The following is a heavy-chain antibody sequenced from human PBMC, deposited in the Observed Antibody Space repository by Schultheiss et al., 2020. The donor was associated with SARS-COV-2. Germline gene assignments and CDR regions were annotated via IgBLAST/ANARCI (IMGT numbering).Heavy chain of an antibody. CDR3: ARKDGGQILN. J-gene: IGHJ4*02. CDR1: GGSFSGYY. V-gene: IGHV4-34*01. Sequence: SQTLSLTCAVYGGSFSGYYWSWIRQPPGKGLEWIGEINHSGSTNYNPSLKSRVTISVDTSKNQLSLKLSSVTAADTAVYYCARKDGGQILNWGQGTLVTVSS. D-gene: IGHD4-23*01. CDR2: INHSGST.